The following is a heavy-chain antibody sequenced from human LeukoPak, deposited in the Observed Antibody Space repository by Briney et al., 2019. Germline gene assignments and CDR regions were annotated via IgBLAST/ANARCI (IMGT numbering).Heavy chain of an antibody. V-gene: IGHV1-8*01. Sequence: ASVTVSCKASGYTFTSYDINWVRKATGQGLEWMGWMNPNSGNTGYAQKFQGRVTVTRNTSISTAYMELSSLRSEDTAVYYCARGLDDSSGYYDYWGQGTLVTVSS. J-gene: IGHJ4*02. CDR3: ARGLDDSSGYYDY. CDR2: MNPNSGNT. D-gene: IGHD3-22*01. CDR1: GYTFTSYD.